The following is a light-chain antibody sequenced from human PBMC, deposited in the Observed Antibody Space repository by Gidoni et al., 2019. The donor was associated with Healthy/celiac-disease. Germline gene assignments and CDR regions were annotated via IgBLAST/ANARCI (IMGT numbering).Light chain of an antibody. Sequence: EIVLTQSPATLSLSPGERATLSCRASQSVSSYLAWYHQKPVQAPRLLIYDASNRATVIPARFSGSGSGTDFTLTISSLEPEDFAVYYCQQRSNWLLFTFGPGTKVDIK. CDR2: DAS. CDR1: QSVSSY. V-gene: IGKV3-11*01. J-gene: IGKJ3*01. CDR3: QQRSNWLLFT.